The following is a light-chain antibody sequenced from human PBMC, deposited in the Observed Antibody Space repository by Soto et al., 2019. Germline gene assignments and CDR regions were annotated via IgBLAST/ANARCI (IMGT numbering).Light chain of an antibody. CDR2: DAS. CDR1: QSIRSER. V-gene: IGKV3-20*01. CDR3: QEYDGAPIT. J-gene: IGKJ5*01. Sequence: PGERATLSCRASQSIRSERLAWYQQKPGQAPRLVIFDASSRASGMPERFSGSGSGTDFTLTIARLEPEDFAVYYCQEYDGAPITFGLGTRLEIK.